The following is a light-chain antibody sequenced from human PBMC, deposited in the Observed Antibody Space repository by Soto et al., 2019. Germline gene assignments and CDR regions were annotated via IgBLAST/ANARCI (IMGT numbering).Light chain of an antibody. CDR2: DAS. CDR3: QQCGDWPLT. Sequence: EIVLTQSPATLSLSPGERATLSCRASQHIDVYLDWLQQKPGQSPRLLIFDASARATGTPTRFSGSGSWTDFTLTISSLEPEDFAVYYCQQCGDWPLTFGPGTKVDI. V-gene: IGKV3-11*01. CDR1: QHIDVY. J-gene: IGKJ3*01.